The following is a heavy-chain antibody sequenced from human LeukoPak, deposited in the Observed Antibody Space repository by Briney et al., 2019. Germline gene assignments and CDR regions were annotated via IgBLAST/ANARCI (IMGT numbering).Heavy chain of an antibody. CDR3: TAPRPPY. V-gene: IGHV3-30*14. D-gene: IGHD6-6*01. Sequence: PGGSLRLSCAASGFTFTNYALHWVRQAPGKGLEWVAVISYDGTNKYYADSVQGRFTISRDNSKNTLYLQMNSLRAEDTAVYYCTAPRPPYWGQGTLVTVSS. J-gene: IGHJ4*02. CDR1: GFTFTNYA. CDR2: ISYDGTNK.